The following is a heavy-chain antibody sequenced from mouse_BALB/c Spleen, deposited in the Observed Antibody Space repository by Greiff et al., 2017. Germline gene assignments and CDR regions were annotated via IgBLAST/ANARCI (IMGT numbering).Heavy chain of an antibody. CDR3: ARGGYGNHVAMDY. V-gene: IGHV1S137*01. J-gene: IGHJ4*01. Sequence: QVQLQQSGAELVRPGVSVKISCKGSGYTFTDYAMHWVKQSHAKSLEWIGVISTYYGDASYNQKFKGTATMTVDKSSSTAYVELARLTSEDSAIYYCARGGYGNHVAMDYWGQGTSVTVSS. CDR2: ISTYYGDA. CDR1: GYTFTDYA. D-gene: IGHD2-10*02.